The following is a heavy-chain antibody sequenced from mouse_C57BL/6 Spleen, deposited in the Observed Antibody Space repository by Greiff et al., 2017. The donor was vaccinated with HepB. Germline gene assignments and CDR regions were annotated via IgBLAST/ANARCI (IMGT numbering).Heavy chain of an antibody. Sequence: VHVKQSGAELVRPGASVKLSCTASGFNIKDDYMHWVKQRPEQGLEWIGWIDPENGDTEYASKFQGKATITADTSSNTAYLQLSSLTSEDTAVYYCTTGAVVATKGYFDYWGQGTTLTVSS. CDR3: TTGAVVATKGYFDY. D-gene: IGHD1-1*01. J-gene: IGHJ2*01. V-gene: IGHV14-4*01. CDR1: GFNIKDDY. CDR2: IDPENGDT.